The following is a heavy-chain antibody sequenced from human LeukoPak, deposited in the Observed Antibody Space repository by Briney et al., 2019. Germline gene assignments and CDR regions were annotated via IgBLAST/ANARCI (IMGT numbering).Heavy chain of an antibody. CDR2: ISSNGGST. CDR3: VKGGRATTYNWFDP. D-gene: IGHD5-12*01. J-gene: IGHJ5*02. CDR1: GLTFSRFA. Sequence: GGSLRLSCVASGLTFSRFAMAWVRQAPGKGLEYVSAISSNGGSTYYADSVKGRFTISRDNSKNTLYLQMSSLRAEDTAVYYCVKGGRATTYNWFDPWGQGTLVTVSS. V-gene: IGHV3-64D*06.